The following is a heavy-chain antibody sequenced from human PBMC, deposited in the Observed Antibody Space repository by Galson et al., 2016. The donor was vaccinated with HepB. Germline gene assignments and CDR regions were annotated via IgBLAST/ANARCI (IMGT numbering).Heavy chain of an antibody. J-gene: IGHJ4*02. CDR1: GYTFTSRG. D-gene: IGHD2-15*01. CDR2: ISAYDGHT. CDR3: ARDQAPLPGDY. V-gene: IGHV1-18*01. Sequence: SVKVSCTASGYTFTSRGISWVRRAPGQGLEWMGWISAYDGHTNYGQKLQDRLTMTTDTSTSTAYMELRSLRSDDTAVYYCARDQAPLPGDYWGQGTLVTVSS.